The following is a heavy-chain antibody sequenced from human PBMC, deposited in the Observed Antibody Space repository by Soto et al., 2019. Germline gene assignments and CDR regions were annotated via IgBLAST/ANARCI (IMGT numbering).Heavy chain of an antibody. CDR1: GFTFADYA. V-gene: IGHV3-30*01. Sequence: PGGSLRLSCVASGFTFADYAMHWVRRIPGKGLEWVAVISYSGDRQYYAESVKGRFTISRDNSKKTLYLQMFSLTSEDSAVFYCARTPAAMITDRNNWFDSWGPGTQVTVSS. CDR2: ISYSGDRQ. D-gene: IGHD3-16*01. J-gene: IGHJ5*01. CDR3: ARTPAAMITDRNNWFDS.